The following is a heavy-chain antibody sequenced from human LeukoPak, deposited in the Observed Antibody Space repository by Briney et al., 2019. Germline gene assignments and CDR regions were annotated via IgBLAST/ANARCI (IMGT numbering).Heavy chain of an antibody. CDR3: TRLNTYGLYIDC. CDR1: GFIFSSYG. D-gene: IGHD5-18*01. Sequence: PGGSLRLSCAASGFIFSSYGMSWVRQAPGKGLEWVSFMSGSGDSTYYADSVKGRFTISRDNSKNTLYLQMNSLRAEDTAVYYCTRLNTYGLYIDCWGQGSLVTVSS. V-gene: IGHV3-23*01. J-gene: IGHJ4*02. CDR2: MSGSGDST.